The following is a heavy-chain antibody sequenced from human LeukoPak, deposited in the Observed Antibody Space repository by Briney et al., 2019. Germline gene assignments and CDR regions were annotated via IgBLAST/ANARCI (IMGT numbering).Heavy chain of an antibody. CDR3: AKSGGYCSSTSCYRPFDY. CDR2: ISGSGGST. V-gene: IGHV3-23*01. CDR1: GFTFSSYA. D-gene: IGHD2-2*01. J-gene: IGHJ4*02. Sequence: GGSLRLSCAASGFTFSSYAMSWVRQAPGKGREGVSAISGSGGSTYYADSVKGRFTISRDNSKNPLYLQMNSLRAEDTAVYYCAKSGGYCSSTSCYRPFDYWGQGTLVTVSS.